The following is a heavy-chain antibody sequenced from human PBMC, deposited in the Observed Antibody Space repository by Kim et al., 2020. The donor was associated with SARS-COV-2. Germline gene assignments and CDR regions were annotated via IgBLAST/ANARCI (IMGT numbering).Heavy chain of an antibody. CDR3: ARDPGTGTTDY. V-gene: IGHV4-59*01. CDR2: T. D-gene: IGHD1-7*01. Sequence: TNYNPSLKSRITISVDTSKNQFSLKLSSVTAADTAVYYCARDPGTGTTDYWGQGTLVTVSS. J-gene: IGHJ4*02.